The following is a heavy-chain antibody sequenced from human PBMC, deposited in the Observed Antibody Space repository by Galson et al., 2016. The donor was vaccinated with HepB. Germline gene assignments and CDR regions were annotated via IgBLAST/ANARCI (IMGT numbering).Heavy chain of an antibody. D-gene: IGHD3-22*01. Sequence: SLRLSCAASGFIFDDYAFHWVRRAPGQGLEWVSSITWNSYEIGYADSVKGRFIISRDNAKNSLYLQLNSVRAEDTALYYCATDHTYDSSGFLHYWGQGTLVTVSS. CDR3: ATDHTYDSSGFLHY. J-gene: IGHJ4*02. V-gene: IGHV3-9*01. CDR2: ITWNSYEI. CDR1: GFIFDDYA.